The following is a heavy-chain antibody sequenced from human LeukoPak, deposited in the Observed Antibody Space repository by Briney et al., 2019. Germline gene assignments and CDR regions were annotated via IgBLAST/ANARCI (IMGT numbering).Heavy chain of an antibody. Sequence: GGSLRLSCAASGFTFSSYAMTWVRQAPGKGLEWVSGISGSGSNTYYADSVKGRFTISRDNSKNTLYLQMNSLRAEDTAAYYCAKGTYDSRGHFDYWGQGTLVTVSS. J-gene: IGHJ4*02. CDR1: GFTFSSYA. D-gene: IGHD3-22*01. CDR2: ISGSGSNT. CDR3: AKGTYDSRGHFDY. V-gene: IGHV3-23*01.